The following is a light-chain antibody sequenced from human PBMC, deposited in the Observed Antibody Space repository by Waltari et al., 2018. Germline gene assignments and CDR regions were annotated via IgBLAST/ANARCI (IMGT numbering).Light chain of an antibody. J-gene: IGLJ2*01. CDR2: EVS. Sequence: QSALTQPPSASGSPGQSVTISCTGTSTALGVYNYVSWYQHHPGKAPKLLIYEVSERPSGVPDRFSGSKSGITASLTVFGLQTEDEADYYCASFAGSNTLFGGGTKLTVL. CDR1: STALGVYNY. V-gene: IGLV2-8*01. CDR3: ASFAGSNTL.